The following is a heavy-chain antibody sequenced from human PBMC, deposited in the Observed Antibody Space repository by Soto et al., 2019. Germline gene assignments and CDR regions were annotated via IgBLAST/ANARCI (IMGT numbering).Heavy chain of an antibody. CDR2: INHSGST. D-gene: IGHD4-17*01. J-gene: IGHJ5*02. Sequence: PSETLSLTCAVYGGSFSGYYWSWIRQPPGKGLEWIGEINHSGSTNYNPSLKSRVTISVDTSKNQFSLKLSSVTAADTAVYYCARGRDYGGNGWFDPWGQGTLVTVSS. CDR1: GGSFSGYY. CDR3: ARGRDYGGNGWFDP. V-gene: IGHV4-34*01.